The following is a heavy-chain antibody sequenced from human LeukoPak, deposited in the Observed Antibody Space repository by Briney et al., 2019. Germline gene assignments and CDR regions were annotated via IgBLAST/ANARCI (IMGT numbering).Heavy chain of an antibody. CDR3: ARDASDYYDSSGYLI. CDR2: ISAYNGNT. J-gene: IGHJ3*02. Sequence: ASVKVSCKASGYTFTSYGISWVRQAPGQGLEWMGWISAYNGNTNYAQKLQGRVTMTTDTSTSTAYMELRSLRSDDTAVYYCARDASDYYDSSGYLIWGQGTMVTVSS. CDR1: GYTFTSYG. D-gene: IGHD3-22*01. V-gene: IGHV1-18*01.